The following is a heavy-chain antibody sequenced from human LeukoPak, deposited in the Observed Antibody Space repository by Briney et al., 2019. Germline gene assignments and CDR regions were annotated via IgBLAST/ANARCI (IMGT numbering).Heavy chain of an antibody. Sequence: ASVKVSCKTSVYTFDNYDINWVLQATGQGLERMGWMNPNNGNTGYAQKFQGRVTMTRNTSMSIAYMELRGLRSEDMAIYYCARGAPVAIFGPGSDEYFEYWGQGTVISVSS. J-gene: IGHJ4*02. CDR2: MNPNNGNT. V-gene: IGHV1-8*01. CDR3: ARGAPVAIFGPGSDEYFEY. D-gene: IGHD3-3*01. CDR1: VYTFDNYD.